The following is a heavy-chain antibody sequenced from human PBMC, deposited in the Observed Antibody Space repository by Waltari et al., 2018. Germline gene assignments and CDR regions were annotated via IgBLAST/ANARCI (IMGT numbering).Heavy chain of an antibody. CDR2: INPNSGGT. CDR1: GYTFTGYY. J-gene: IGHJ4*02. Sequence: QVQLVQSGAEVKKPGASVKVSCKASGYTFTGYYMHWVRQAPGQGLEWMGWINPNSGGTNYAKKFQGRVTMTRDTSISTAYMELSRLRSDDTAVYYCARGYCSGGSCYALDYWGQGTLVTVSS. V-gene: IGHV1-2*02. D-gene: IGHD2-15*01. CDR3: ARGYCSGGSCYALDY.